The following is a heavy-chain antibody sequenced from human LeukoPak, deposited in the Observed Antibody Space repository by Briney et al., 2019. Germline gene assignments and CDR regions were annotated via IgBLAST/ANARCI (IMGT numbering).Heavy chain of an antibody. V-gene: IGHV4-4*07. D-gene: IGHD5-12*01. CDR3: AREHSGYDSCYYYYMDV. CDR2: IYTSGST. CDR1: GGSISSYY. J-gene: IGHJ6*03. Sequence: SETLSLTCTVSGGSISSYYWSWIRQPAGKGLEWIGRIYTSGSTNYNPSLKSRVTMSVDTSKNQFSLKLSSVTAADTAVYYCAREHSGYDSCYYYYMDVWGKGTTVTVSS.